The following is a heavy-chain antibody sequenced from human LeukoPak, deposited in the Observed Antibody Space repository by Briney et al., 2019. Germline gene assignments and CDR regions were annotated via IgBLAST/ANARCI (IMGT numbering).Heavy chain of an antibody. CDR1: GFTLRSYS. Sequence: GGSLTLSCAASGFTLRSYSVNWLRQAPGKGLEWVSSISSSSSYIYYADSVKGRFTILRDNAKNSLYLQMNSLRAEDTAVYYCGGGRGGWGQGTLVTVSS. J-gene: IGHJ4*02. D-gene: IGHD4-23*01. CDR3: GGGRGG. CDR2: ISSSSSYI. V-gene: IGHV3-21*01.